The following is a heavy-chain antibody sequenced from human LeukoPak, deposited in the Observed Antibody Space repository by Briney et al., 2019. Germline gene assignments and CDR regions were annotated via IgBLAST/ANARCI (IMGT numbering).Heavy chain of an antibody. V-gene: IGHV1-2*02. CDR3: ARVRSYYDSSGYLEEY. CDR1: GYTFTGYY. CDR2: INPNSGGT. D-gene: IGHD3-22*01. Sequence: ASVKVSCKASGYTFTGYYMHWVRQAPGQGLERMGWINPNSGGTNYAQKSQGRVTMTRDTSISTAYMELSRLRSDDTAVYYCARVRSYYDSSGYLEEYWGQGTLVTVSS. J-gene: IGHJ4*02.